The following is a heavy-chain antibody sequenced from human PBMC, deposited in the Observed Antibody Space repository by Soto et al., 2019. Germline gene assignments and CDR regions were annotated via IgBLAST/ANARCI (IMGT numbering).Heavy chain of an antibody. V-gene: IGHV1-8*01. CDR3: ARGPFIVLLPAAIYYYYGTDV. J-gene: IGHJ6*02. D-gene: IGHD2-2*01. Sequence: QLPLVQSGAEVKKPGASVKVSCKASGYTFTSYDINWVRQATGQGLEWMGWMNPNSGNTGYAQKFQGRVTMTRNTSISTAYMELSSLRSEDTAVYYCARGPFIVLLPAAIYYYYGTDVWGQGTTVNVSS. CDR1: GYTFTSYD. CDR2: MNPNSGNT.